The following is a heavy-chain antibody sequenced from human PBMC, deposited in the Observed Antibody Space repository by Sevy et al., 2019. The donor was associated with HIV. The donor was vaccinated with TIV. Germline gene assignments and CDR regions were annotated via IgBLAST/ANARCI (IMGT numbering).Heavy chain of an antibody. J-gene: IGHJ5*02. D-gene: IGHD3-22*01. V-gene: IGHV3-11*01. CDR2: ISRSGSTT. Sequence: GGSLRLSCAASGFTFSDYYMSWIRQAPGKGLEWVSYISRSGSTTNYADSVKGGFTISRDNAKNSLYLQINSLRAEDTAVYYCARENTMIEEPGWFDPWGQGTLVTVSS. CDR1: GFTFSDYY. CDR3: ARENTMIEEPGWFDP.